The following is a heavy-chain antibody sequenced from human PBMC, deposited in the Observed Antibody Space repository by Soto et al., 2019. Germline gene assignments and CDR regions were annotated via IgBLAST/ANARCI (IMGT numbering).Heavy chain of an antibody. V-gene: IGHV1-69*04. Sequence: GASVKVSCKASGGTFSSYTISWVRQAPGQGLEWMGRIIPILGIANYAQKFQGRVTITADKSTSTAYMELSSLRSEDTAVYYCARDHLKHTGYSSSWYDYWGQGTLVTVSS. CDR2: IIPILGIA. J-gene: IGHJ4*02. CDR3: ARDHLKHTGYSSSWYDY. CDR1: GGTFSSYT. D-gene: IGHD6-13*01.